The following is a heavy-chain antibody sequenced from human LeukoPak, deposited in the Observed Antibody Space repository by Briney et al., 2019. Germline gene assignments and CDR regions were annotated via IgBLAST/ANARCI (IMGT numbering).Heavy chain of an antibody. D-gene: IGHD2-21*01. CDR3: AKDYRIGYSDHFDY. Sequence: GGSLRLSCVGSGLTFSSHAMSWVRQAPEKGLEWVSGIYESGQTTHYADSVKGRFSISRDNSKNTLYLQMDSLRGEDTAIYYCAKDYRIGYSDHFDYWGQGALVTISS. V-gene: IGHV3-23*01. J-gene: IGHJ4*02. CDR1: GLTFSSHA. CDR2: IYESGQTT.